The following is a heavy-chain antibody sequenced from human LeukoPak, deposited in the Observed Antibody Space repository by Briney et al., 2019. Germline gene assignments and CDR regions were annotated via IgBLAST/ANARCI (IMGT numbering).Heavy chain of an antibody. V-gene: IGHV4-39*01. CDR1: GGFIRNNH. Sequence: SETLSLTCIVSGGFIRNNHWGWIRQPPGEGLEWIGSIYYSGSTYYNPSLKSRVTISVDTSKNQFSLKLSSVTAADTAVYYCARHRSVVPAAIPGGAFDIWGQGTLVTVSS. J-gene: IGHJ4*02. CDR3: ARHRSVVPAAIPGGAFDI. CDR2: IYYSGST. D-gene: IGHD2-2*01.